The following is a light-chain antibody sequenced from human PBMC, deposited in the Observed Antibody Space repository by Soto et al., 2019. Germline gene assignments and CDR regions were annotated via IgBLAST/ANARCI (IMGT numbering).Light chain of an antibody. CDR3: SSYTRSSTRV. V-gene: IGLV2-14*01. CDR2: EVS. Sequence: QSVLTQPASVSGSPGQSITISCTGTSSDVGGYNDVSWYQQHPGKAPKLMIYEVSNRPSGVSNRFSGSKSGNTASLTISGLQAEDEADYYCSSYTRSSTRVFGGGTQLTVL. J-gene: IGLJ3*02. CDR1: SSDVGGYND.